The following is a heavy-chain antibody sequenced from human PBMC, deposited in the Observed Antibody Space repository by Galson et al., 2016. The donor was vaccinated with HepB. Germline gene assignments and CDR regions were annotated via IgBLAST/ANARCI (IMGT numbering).Heavy chain of an antibody. Sequence: SLRLSCAASGFGFSDYFMSWIRQVPGKGLEWVSFISDTGSSRLYADSVKGRFTIPRDTAKNSVYLQMNGLRVEDTAVYYCAREVLFSSGYYDVFDLWGQGTMVTVSP. CDR3: AREVLFSSGYYDVFDL. CDR2: ISDTGSSR. J-gene: IGHJ3*01. CDR1: GFGFSDYF. D-gene: IGHD3-22*01. V-gene: IGHV3-11*01.